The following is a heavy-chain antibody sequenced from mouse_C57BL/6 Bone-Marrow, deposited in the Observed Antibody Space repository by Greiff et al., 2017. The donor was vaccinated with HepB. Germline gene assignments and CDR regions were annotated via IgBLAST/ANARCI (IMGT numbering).Heavy chain of an antibody. J-gene: IGHJ3*01. CDR1: GYTFTSYW. Sequence: VKLQESGAELVKPGASVKMSCKASGYTFTSYWITWVKQRPGQGLEWIGDIYPGSGSTNYNEKFKSKATLTVDTSSSTAYMQLSSLTSEDSAVYYCARNWVAYWGQGTLVTVSA. V-gene: IGHV1-55*01. CDR2: IYPGSGST. CDR3: ARNWVAY.